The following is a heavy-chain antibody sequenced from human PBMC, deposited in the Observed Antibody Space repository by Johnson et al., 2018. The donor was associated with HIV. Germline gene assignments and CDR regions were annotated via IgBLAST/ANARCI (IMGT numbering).Heavy chain of an antibody. Sequence: QVQLVESGGGLVKPGGSLRLSCAASGFTFSDYYMSWIRQAPGKGLEWVAVISYDGSNKYYADSVKGRFSISRDNSKNTLYLQMNSLRAEDTAVYYCAREALPRGLQSSFGGAFDIWGQGTMVTVSS. CDR3: AREALPRGLQSSFGGAFDI. D-gene: IGHD4-23*01. CDR1: GFTFSDYY. J-gene: IGHJ3*02. V-gene: IGHV3-30-3*01. CDR2: ISYDGSNK.